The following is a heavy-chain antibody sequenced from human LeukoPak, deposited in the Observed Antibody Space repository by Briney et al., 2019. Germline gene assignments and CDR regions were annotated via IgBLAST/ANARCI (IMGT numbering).Heavy chain of an antibody. Sequence: PGGSLRLSCAASGFTFSSYAMHWVRQAPDKGLEWVAVISYDGSIKYYADSVKGRFTISRDNSKNTLYLQMNSLRAEDTAVYCCARDVRGVVVPAAIVYWGQGTLVTVSS. CDR1: GFTFSSYA. J-gene: IGHJ4*02. D-gene: IGHD2-2*01. CDR2: ISYDGSIK. CDR3: ARDVRGVVVPAAIVY. V-gene: IGHV3-30-3*01.